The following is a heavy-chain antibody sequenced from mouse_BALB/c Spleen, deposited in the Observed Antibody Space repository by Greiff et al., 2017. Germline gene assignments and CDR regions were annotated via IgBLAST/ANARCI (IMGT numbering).Heavy chain of an antibody. CDR1: GYTFTEYT. CDR3: APCYYGSSPTWFAY. Sequence: EVNLVESGPELVKPGASVKISCKTSGYTFTEYTMHWVKQSHGKSLEWIGGINPNNGGTSYNQKFKGKATLTVDKSSSTAYMELRSLTSEDSAVYYCAPCYYGSSPTWFAYWGQGTLVTVSA. CDR2: INPNNGGT. D-gene: IGHD1-1*01. V-gene: IGHV1-18*01. J-gene: IGHJ3*01.